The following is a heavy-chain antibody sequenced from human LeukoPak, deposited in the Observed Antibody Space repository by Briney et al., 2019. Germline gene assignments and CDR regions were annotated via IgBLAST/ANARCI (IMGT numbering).Heavy chain of an antibody. CDR2: FSTYNGNT. J-gene: IGHJ6*03. Sequence: GASVKVSCKASGYTFTTYGISWVRQAPGQGLEWMGWFSTYNGNTNYAQKLQGRVTMTTDTSTSTAYMELRSLRSDDTAVYYCARQYYYDSSGYYYYMDVWGKGTTVTISS. V-gene: IGHV1-18*01. D-gene: IGHD3-22*01. CDR1: GYTFTTYG. CDR3: ARQYYYDSSGYYYYMDV.